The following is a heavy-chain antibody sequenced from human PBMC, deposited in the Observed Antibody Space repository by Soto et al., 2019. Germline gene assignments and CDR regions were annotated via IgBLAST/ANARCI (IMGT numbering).Heavy chain of an antibody. CDR1: GGSFSGYY. CDR2: INHSGST. J-gene: IGHJ4*02. D-gene: IGHD3-22*01. V-gene: IGHV4-34*01. Sequence: SETLSLTCAVYGGSFSGYYWSWIRQPPGKGLEWIGEINHSGSTNYNPSLKSRVTISVDTSKNQFSLKLSSVTAADTAVYYCARAASYYDSSGYYFWTRRFDYWGQGTLVTVSS. CDR3: ARAASYYDSSGYYFWTRRFDY.